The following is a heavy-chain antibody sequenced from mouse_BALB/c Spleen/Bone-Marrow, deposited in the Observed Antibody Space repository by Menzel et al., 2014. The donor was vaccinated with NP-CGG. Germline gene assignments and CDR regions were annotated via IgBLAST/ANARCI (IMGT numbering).Heavy chain of an antibody. V-gene: IGHV1S22*01. Sequence: LQQSGSELVRPGASVKLSCKASGYTFTSYWMHWVNQRPGQGLEWIGNIYPGSGSTNYDEKFKSKATLTVDTSSSTAYMQLSSLTPEDSAVYYCTPRLRYWGQGTTLTVSS. CDR2: IYPGSGST. D-gene: IGHD1-2*01. CDR3: TPRLRY. J-gene: IGHJ2*01. CDR1: GYTFTSYW.